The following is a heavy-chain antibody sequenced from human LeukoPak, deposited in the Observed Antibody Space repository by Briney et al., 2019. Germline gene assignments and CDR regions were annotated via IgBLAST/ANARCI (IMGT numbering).Heavy chain of an antibody. J-gene: IGHJ4*02. V-gene: IGHV1-69*04. D-gene: IGHD2/OR15-2a*01. Sequence: ASVKVSCKASGYTFTGYYMHWVRQAPGQGLEWMGRIIPILGIANYAQKFQGRVTITADKSTSTAYMELSSLRSEDTAVYYCARAFSLKFTNLFDYWGQGTLVTVSS. CDR3: ARAFSLKFTNLFDY. CDR1: GYTFTGYY. CDR2: IIPILGIA.